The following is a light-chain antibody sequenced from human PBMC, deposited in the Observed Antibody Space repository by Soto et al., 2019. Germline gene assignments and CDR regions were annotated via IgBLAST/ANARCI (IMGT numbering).Light chain of an antibody. V-gene: IGLV1-51*01. CDR1: SSNIGSNY. CDR3: GTWDSSLSAGV. Sequence: QSVLTQPPSVSVAPGQKVTISFSGSSSNIGSNYVSWYQQLPGTAPKLLICDNNKRPSGIPDRFSGSKSGTSATLGITGLQTGDEADYYCGTWDSSLSAGVFGGGTQLTVL. CDR2: DNN. J-gene: IGLJ3*02.